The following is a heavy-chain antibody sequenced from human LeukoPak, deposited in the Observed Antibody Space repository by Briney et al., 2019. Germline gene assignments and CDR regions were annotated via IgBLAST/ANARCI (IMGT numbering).Heavy chain of an antibody. J-gene: IGHJ6*03. V-gene: IGHV1-69*13. CDR2: IIPIFGTA. Sequence: SVNVSCKASGGTFSSYAISWVRQAPGQGLEWMGGIIPIFGTANYAQKFQGRVTITADESTSTAYMELSSLRSEDTAVYYCARGYYGSGTPSVYYMDVWGKGTTVTISS. CDR3: ARGYYGSGTPSVYYMDV. CDR1: GGTFSSYA. D-gene: IGHD3-10*01.